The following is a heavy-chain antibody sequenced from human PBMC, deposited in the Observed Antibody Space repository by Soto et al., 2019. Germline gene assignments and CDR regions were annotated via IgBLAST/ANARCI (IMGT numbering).Heavy chain of an antibody. V-gene: IGHV4-30-2*01. J-gene: IGHJ4*02. CDR1: GGSISSTDYS. CDR2: IYHSGTT. Sequence: PSETLSLTCAVSGGSISSTDYSWGWNRQPPGKGLEWIGNIYHSGTTYYNPSLKSRVTVSVDRSKSQFSLRLSSVTAADTAVYYSASRYGDHDYWGQGILVTVSS. D-gene: IGHD4-17*01. CDR3: ASRYGDHDY.